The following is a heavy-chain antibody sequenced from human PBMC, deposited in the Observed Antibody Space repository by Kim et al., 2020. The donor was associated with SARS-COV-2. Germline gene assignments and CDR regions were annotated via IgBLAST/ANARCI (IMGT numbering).Heavy chain of an antibody. D-gene: IGHD2-2*01. J-gene: IGHJ4*02. CDR3: ARGAPAGGFDY. V-gene: IGHV4-59*01. Sequence: SETLSLTCTVSGGSISTYYWSWIRQPPGKGLEWIGYIDGTGSTNYNPSLKSRVIMSVDTSKNQFSLELTSVTAADTALYYCARGAPAGGFDYWGQRALVTVSS. CDR2: IDGTGST. CDR1: GGSISTYY.